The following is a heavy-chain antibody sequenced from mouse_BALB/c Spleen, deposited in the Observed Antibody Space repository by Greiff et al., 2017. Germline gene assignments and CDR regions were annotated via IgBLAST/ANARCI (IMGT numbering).Heavy chain of an antibody. CDR2: IWRGGST. CDR3: AKNEDYDPAWFAY. CDR1: GFSLTSYG. J-gene: IGHJ3*01. D-gene: IGHD2-4*01. Sequence: QVQLQQSGPSLVQPSQSLSITCTVSGFSLTSYGVHWVRQSPGKGLEWLGVIWRGGSTDYNAAFMSRLSITKDNSKSQVFFKMNSLQADDTAIYYCAKNEDYDPAWFAYWGQGTLVTVSA. V-gene: IGHV2-5-1*01.